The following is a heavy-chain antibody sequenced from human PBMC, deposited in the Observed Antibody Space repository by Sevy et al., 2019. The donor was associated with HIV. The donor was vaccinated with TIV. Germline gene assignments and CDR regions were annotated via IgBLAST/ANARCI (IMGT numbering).Heavy chain of an antibody. CDR1: GFIFSSYS. CDR3: ARMTGGSEAAFDF. CDR2: SSSATHYT. Sequence: GGSLRLSCAASGFIFSSYSMNWVRQAPGKGLEWVSFSSSATHYTYYADSVKGRFTVSRDYAKNSLFLQMNSLRAEDTAVYYCARMTGGSEAAFDFWGQGTMVTVSS. J-gene: IGHJ3*01. V-gene: IGHV3-21*01.